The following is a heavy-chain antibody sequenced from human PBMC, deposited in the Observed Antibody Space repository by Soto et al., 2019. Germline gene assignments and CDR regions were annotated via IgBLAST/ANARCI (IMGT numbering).Heavy chain of an antibody. CDR2: ISPYNGNT. CDR1: GYTFSSYG. Sequence: QVQLMQSGAEVKKPGASVKVSCKASGYTFSSYGVSWVRQAPGQGLEGMGWISPYNGNTNYAQKFHGRVIMTTDTSTSTGHMELRSLRSDDTAVYFCARDLCLQGVVSPIDYWGRGTLVTVSS. D-gene: IGHD2-8*01. CDR3: ARDLCLQGVVSPIDY. V-gene: IGHV1-18*01. J-gene: IGHJ4*02.